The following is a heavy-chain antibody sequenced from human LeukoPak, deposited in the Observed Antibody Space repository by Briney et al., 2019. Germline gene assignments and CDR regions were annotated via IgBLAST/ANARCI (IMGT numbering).Heavy chain of an antibody. CDR1: GGSISSNY. Sequence: SETLSLTCTVSGGSISSNYWSWIRQPPGKGLEWIGSIYYSGSTYYNPSLKSRVTISVDTSKNQFSLKLSSVTAADTAVYYCAREGISCSFDYWGQGTLVTVSS. CDR2: IYYSGST. CDR3: AREGISCSFDY. J-gene: IGHJ4*02. D-gene: IGHD5/OR15-5a*01. V-gene: IGHV4-59*12.